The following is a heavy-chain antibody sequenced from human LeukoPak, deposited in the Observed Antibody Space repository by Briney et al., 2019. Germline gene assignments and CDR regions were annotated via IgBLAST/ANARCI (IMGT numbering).Heavy chain of an antibody. CDR3: ARVGAVAVLYWYFDL. J-gene: IGHJ2*01. D-gene: IGHD6-19*01. CDR2: INHSGST. Sequence: SETLSLTCAVYGGSFSGYYWSWIRQPPGKGLEWIGEINHSGSTNYNPSLKSRVTISVDTSKNQFSLKLSSVTAADTAVYYCARVGAVAVLYWYFDLWGRGTLVTVSS. V-gene: IGHV4-34*01. CDR1: GGSFSGYY.